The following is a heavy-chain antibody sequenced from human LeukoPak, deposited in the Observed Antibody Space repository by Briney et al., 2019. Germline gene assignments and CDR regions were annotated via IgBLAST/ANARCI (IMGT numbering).Heavy chain of an antibody. D-gene: IGHD6-13*01. CDR1: SGSVSSGNYY. CDR3: ARRMGQQLGVDAFDV. CDR2: VYYSGST. V-gene: IGHV4-61*01. J-gene: IGHJ3*01. Sequence: PSETLSLTCTVSSGSVSSGNYYWSWIRQPPGRGLEWIGYVYYSGSTIYNPSLKSRVTISVDTSKNQFSLKLSSVTAADTAVYFCARRMGQQLGVDAFDVWGQGTMVTVSS.